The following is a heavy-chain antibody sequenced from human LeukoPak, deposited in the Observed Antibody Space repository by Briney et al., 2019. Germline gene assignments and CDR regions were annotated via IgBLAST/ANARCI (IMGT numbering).Heavy chain of an antibody. V-gene: IGHV1-69*04. CDR1: VGTFSSYA. J-gene: IGHJ6*02. CDR3: ARGKDHIDGYGMDV. CDR2: IIPILGLA. D-gene: IGHD2-21*01. Sequence: SVNVSFKASVGTFSSYAISWVRQPPGQGLEWMGSIIPILGLATYAQKFQGRVTITAAKSTSTAYMELSSLRSEDTAVYYCARGKDHIDGYGMDVWGQGTTVTVSS.